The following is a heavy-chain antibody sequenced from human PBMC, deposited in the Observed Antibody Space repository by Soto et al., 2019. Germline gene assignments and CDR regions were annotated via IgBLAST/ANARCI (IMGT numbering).Heavy chain of an antibody. CDR2: IIPILGIA. CDR3: AREAGTDYYYYYYMDV. J-gene: IGHJ6*03. Sequence: SVKVSCKASGGTFSSYTISWVRQAPGQGLEWMGRIIPILGIANYAQKFQGRVTITADKSTSTAYMELSSLRSEDTAVYYCAREAGTDYYYYYYMDVWGKGTTVTVSS. CDR1: GGTFSSYT. D-gene: IGHD1-1*01. V-gene: IGHV1-69*04.